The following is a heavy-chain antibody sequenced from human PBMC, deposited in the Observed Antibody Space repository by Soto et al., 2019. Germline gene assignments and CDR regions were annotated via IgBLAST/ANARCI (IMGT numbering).Heavy chain of an antibody. J-gene: IGHJ4*02. D-gene: IGHD3-10*02. Sequence: GGPQGQSYTASEGTIIDPYVSWISQGPGKGLEWVSFSSNSGTFTKYADSVKGRFTISRDNAKNSLYLQINNLRGEDTAIYFCARSGDNYNVLDYWGPGTLVTVS. CDR3: ARSGDNYNVLDY. CDR2: SSNSGTFT. V-gene: IGHV3-11*03. CDR1: EGTIIDPY.